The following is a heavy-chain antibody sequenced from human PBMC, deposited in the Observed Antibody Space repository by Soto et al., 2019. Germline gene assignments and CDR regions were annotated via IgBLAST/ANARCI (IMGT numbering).Heavy chain of an antibody. V-gene: IGHV4-59*08. J-gene: IGHJ4*02. D-gene: IGHD6-19*01. Sequence: PSETLSLTCTVSGASISSYYWSWIRQPPGKGLEWIGYIYYSGSTNYNPSLKSRVTMSVDTSKNQFSLRLSSVTAADTAVYYCASRKYNGWHYYFDYWGQGVLVTVSS. CDR2: IYYSGST. CDR1: GASISSYY. CDR3: ASRKYNGWHYYFDY.